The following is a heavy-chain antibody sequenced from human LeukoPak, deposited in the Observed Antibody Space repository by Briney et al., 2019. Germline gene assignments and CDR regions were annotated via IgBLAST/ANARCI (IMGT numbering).Heavy chain of an antibody. CDR1: GGSISSSSYY. V-gene: IGHV4-39*01. CDR2: IYYSGST. CDR3: VTCRAYIRGGFDF. D-gene: IGHD2-15*01. J-gene: IGHJ4*02. Sequence: ASETLPLTCTVSGGSISSSSYYWGWIRQPPGKGLEWIGSIYYSGSTYYNPSLKSRVTISVDTSKNQFSLKLSSVTAADTAVYYCVTCRAYIRGGFDFWGQGALVTVSS.